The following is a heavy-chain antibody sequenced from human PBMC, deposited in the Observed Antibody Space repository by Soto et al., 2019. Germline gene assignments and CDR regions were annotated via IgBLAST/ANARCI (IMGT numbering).Heavy chain of an antibody. Sequence: PSETLSLTCTVSGGSIGSGGYYWSWIRQHPGKGLEWIGYIYYSGSTYYNPSLKSRVTISVDTSKNQFSLKLSSVTAADTAVYYCARISGYYYYGMDVWGQGTTVTVSS. CDR3: ARISGYYYYGMDV. J-gene: IGHJ6*02. CDR2: IYYSGST. V-gene: IGHV4-31*03. CDR1: GGSIGSGGYY.